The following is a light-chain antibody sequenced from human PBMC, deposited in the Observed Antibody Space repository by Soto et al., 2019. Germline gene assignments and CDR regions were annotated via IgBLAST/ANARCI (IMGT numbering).Light chain of an antibody. CDR1: LSLLHSNGYNY. V-gene: IGKV2-28*01. J-gene: IGKJ1*01. Sequence: DIVVTQSPLSLPVTPGEPASISCRSSLSLLHSNGYNYLDWYLQKPGQSPQLLIYLGSNRASGVPDRFSGSGSGTDFTLKISRVEAEDVRVYYCMQALQSPRTFGQGTKVEIK. CDR2: LGS. CDR3: MQALQSPRT.